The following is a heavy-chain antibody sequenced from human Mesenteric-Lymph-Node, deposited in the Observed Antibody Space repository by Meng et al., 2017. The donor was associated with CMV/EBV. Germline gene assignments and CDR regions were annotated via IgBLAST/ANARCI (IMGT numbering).Heavy chain of an antibody. CDR1: GDSISNSTYY. CDR3: ARRGNYDSDYSEY. D-gene: IGHD3-22*01. V-gene: IGHV4-39*01. J-gene: IGHJ4*02. CDR2: VHHSGTT. Sequence: QWKDSGPVLVKPSGILSLSCIVSGDSISNSTYYWTWIRQPPGKGLEWIGSVHHSGTTYYNPSLKGRLTISVDTSANLFSLRLTTVTAADTATYYCARRGNYDSDYSEYWGQGTLVTVSS.